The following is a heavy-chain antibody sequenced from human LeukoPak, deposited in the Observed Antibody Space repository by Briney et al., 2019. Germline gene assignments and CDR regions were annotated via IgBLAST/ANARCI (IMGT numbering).Heavy chain of an antibody. Sequence: PGGSLRLSCAASGFTVSSNYMSWVRQAPGKGLEWVSVIYSGGSTYYADSVKGRFTISRDNSKNTLYLQMNSLRAEDTAVYYCARAGITTYYYDSSGSFDYWGQGTLVTVSS. CDR1: GFTVSSNY. CDR3: ARAGITTYYYDSSGSFDY. V-gene: IGHV3-53*01. CDR2: IYSGGST. D-gene: IGHD3-22*01. J-gene: IGHJ4*02.